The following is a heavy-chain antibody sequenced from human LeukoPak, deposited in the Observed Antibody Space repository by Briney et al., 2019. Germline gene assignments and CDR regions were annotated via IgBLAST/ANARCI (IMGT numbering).Heavy chain of an antibody. Sequence: GGSLRLSCAASGFSFSDYYMSWIRQAPGKGLEWVSHISRSGTDTYYADSAKGRFTISRDNANNSLYLQMNSLRAEDTAVYYCARQRGYNYGYNDYWGQGTLVSVSS. J-gene: IGHJ4*02. CDR3: ARQRGYNYGYNDY. CDR2: ISRSGTDT. CDR1: GFSFSDYY. D-gene: IGHD5-18*01. V-gene: IGHV3-11*01.